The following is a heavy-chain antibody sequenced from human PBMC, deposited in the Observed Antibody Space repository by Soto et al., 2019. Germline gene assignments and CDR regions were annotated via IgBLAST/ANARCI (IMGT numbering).Heavy chain of an antibody. V-gene: IGHV4-59*01. CDR2: IYYSGST. CDR3: ARDATSYNWFDH. D-gene: IGHD6-6*01. CDR1: GGSISSYY. J-gene: IGHJ5*02. Sequence: XETLYLTCAVSGGSISSYYWSWIRQPPGKGLDWIGSIYYSGSTNYNPSLKSRVTISVDTSKNQFSLKLSSVTAADTAVYYCARDATSYNWFDHWGQGTLVTVSS.